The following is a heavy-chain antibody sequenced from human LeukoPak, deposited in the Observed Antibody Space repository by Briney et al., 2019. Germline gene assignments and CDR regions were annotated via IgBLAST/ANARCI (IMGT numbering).Heavy chain of an antibody. CDR3: AIQSGDTDY. V-gene: IGHV4-38-2*01. CDR1: GYSISTGYY. Sequence: SETLSLTCAVSGYSISTGYYWAWIRQPPGKGLEWITTIYYGGSTYYHPSLKSQVTISVDTPRNQFPLNLRSVTAADTAVYYCAIQSGDTDYWGQGTLVTVSS. J-gene: IGHJ4*02. D-gene: IGHD1-26*01. CDR2: IYYGGST.